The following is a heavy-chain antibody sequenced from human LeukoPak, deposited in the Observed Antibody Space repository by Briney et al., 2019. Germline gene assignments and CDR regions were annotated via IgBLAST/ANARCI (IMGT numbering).Heavy chain of an antibody. CDR1: GGSISSYY. CDR3: ARTTEAHSWRTRYYDYYMDV. Sequence: PSETLSLTCAVSGGSISSYYWSWIRQPPGKGLEWIGYIYYSGSTNYNPSLKSRVTISVDTSKNQFSLKLSSVTAADTAVYYCARTTEAHSWRTRYYDYYMDVWGKGTTVTVSS. CDR2: IYYSGST. J-gene: IGHJ6*03. D-gene: IGHD6-13*01. V-gene: IGHV4-59*01.